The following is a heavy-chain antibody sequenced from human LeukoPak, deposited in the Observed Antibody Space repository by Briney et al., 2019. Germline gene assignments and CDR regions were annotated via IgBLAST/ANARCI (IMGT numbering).Heavy chain of an antibody. Sequence: PSETLSLTCTVSSGSISSYYWSLIRQPPGKGLEWIGYIYYSGSTNYNPSLKSRVTISVDTSKNQFSLKLSSVTAADTAVYYCARVRGAVAGGGAFDIWGQGTMVTVSS. V-gene: IGHV4-59*01. CDR2: IYYSGST. CDR3: ARVRGAVAGGGAFDI. D-gene: IGHD6-19*01. CDR1: SGSISSYY. J-gene: IGHJ3*02.